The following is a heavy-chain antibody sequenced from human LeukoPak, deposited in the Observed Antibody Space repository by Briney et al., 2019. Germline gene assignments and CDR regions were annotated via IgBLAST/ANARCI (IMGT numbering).Heavy chain of an antibody. Sequence: GEALKISFKGSGSLFTSYLIGWVRPMPGKGLEWMGIIYPGDSDTRYSPSFQGQVTISADKSLSTAYLQWRSLKASDTAMYYCARLPLLWFGALTGWFDPWGQGTLVTVSS. CDR2: IYPGDSDT. D-gene: IGHD3-10*01. J-gene: IGHJ5*02. CDR1: GSLFTSYL. V-gene: IGHV5-51*01. CDR3: ARLPLLWFGALTGWFDP.